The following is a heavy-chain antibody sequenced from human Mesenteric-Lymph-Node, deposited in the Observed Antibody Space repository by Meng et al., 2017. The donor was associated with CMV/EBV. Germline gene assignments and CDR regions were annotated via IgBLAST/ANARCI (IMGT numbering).Heavy chain of an antibody. CDR1: GFTFSTYA. J-gene: IGHJ4*02. Sequence: GESLKISCAASGFTFSTYAMSWVRQAPGKGLEWVSLIYSGDRRTYYADSVEGRLTISRDDSTNTLYLHMDSPRADDTAVYYCVRTSGGGKEYFDYWGLGTLVTVSS. CDR2: IYSGDRRT. V-gene: IGHV3-23*03. D-gene: IGHD2-8*02. CDR3: VRTSGGGKEYFDY.